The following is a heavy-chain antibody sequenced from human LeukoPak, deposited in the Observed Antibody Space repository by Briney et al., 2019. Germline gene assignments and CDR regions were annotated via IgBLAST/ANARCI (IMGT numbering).Heavy chain of an antibody. Sequence: GGSLRLSCAASGFTFSSYAMSWVRQAPGKGLEWVSTISGSGGSTYYADSVKGRFTISRDNSKNTLYLQMNSLRAEDTAVYYCARVGSGSYYPLDYWGQGTLVTVSS. V-gene: IGHV3-23*01. D-gene: IGHD3-10*01. CDR3: ARVGSGSYYPLDY. J-gene: IGHJ4*02. CDR2: ISGSGGST. CDR1: GFTFSSYA.